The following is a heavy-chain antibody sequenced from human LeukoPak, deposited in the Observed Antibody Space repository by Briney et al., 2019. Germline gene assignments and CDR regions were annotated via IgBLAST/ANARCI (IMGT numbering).Heavy chain of an antibody. Sequence: PGGSLRLSCAASGFTFTTYWMTWVRQAPGKGLERVANINQHGSETYYVDSVKGRFIISRDNAKNSLFLQMDSLTGEDTAVYYCARGGLYRYGGTSGDYWGQGNLVTVSS. CDR1: GFTFTTYW. J-gene: IGHJ4*02. CDR2: INQHGSET. V-gene: IGHV3-7*01. D-gene: IGHD5-18*01. CDR3: ARGGLYRYGGTSGDY.